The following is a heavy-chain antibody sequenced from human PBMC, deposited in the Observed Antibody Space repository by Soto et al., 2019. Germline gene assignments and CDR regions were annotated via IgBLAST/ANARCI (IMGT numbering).Heavy chain of an antibody. J-gene: IGHJ6*02. CDR2: IIPIFGTV. Sequence: QVQLVQSGAEVKKAGSSVKVSCKASGGTFSYYAISWVRQAPGQGLEWMGGIIPIFGTVNYAQKCQGRVTITADESTSTAYMELSSLRSEDTAVYYCARERVDTPMVRHFYGMDVWGQGTTVTVSS. V-gene: IGHV1-69*12. D-gene: IGHD5-18*01. CDR3: ARERVDTPMVRHFYGMDV. CDR1: GGTFSYYA.